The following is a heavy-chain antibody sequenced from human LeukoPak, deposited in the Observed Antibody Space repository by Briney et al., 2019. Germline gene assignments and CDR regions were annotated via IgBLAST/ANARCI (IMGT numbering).Heavy chain of an antibody. D-gene: IGHD1-1*01. CDR1: GFPFLEYS. CDR3: ARDHNYAFDN. CDR2: IGIDSGNT. J-gene: IGHJ4*02. V-gene: IGHV3-48*02. Sequence: GGSQRLSCTASGFPFLEYSMNWVRQAPGKGLEWISYIGIDSGNTKYADSVRGRFTISADKVKNSLYLQMNSLRDEDTAVYYCARDHNYAFDNWGQGTLVSVSS.